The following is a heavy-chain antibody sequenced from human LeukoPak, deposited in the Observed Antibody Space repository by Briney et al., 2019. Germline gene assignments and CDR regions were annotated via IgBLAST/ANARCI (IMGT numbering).Heavy chain of an antibody. V-gene: IGHV3-7*01. J-gene: IGHJ4*02. Sequence: GGSLRLSCAASGFTFRNYWMSWVRQAPEKGLEWVANIKEDGSEKYYVDSVKGRFTISRDNAKNSLYLQMNSLRAEDTAVYCCANLRLLGFDSWGQGTLVTVSS. CDR2: IKEDGSEK. CDR1: GFTFRNYW. CDR3: ANLRLLGFDS. D-gene: IGHD2-21*02.